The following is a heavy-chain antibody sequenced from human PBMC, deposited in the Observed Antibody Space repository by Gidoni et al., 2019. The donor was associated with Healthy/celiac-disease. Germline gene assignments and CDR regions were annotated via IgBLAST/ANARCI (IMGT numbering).Heavy chain of an antibody. Sequence: QITLKESGPTLVKPTQTLTLTCTFSGFLLSTSGVGVGWIRQPPGKALEWLALIYWNDDKRYSPSLKSRLTITKDTSKDQVVLTMTNMDPVDTATYYCAHRPYDSSGYRIPGFDYWGQGTLVTVSS. CDR3: AHRPYDSSGYRIPGFDY. D-gene: IGHD3-22*01. CDR1: GFLLSTSGVG. CDR2: IYWNDDK. J-gene: IGHJ4*02. V-gene: IGHV2-5*01.